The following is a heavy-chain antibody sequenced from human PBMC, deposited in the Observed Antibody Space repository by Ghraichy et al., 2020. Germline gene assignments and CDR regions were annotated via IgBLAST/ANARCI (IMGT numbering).Heavy chain of an antibody. J-gene: IGHJ3*02. Sequence: SETLSLTCTVSGGSISSYYWSWIRQPPGQGLEWIGYIYYSGSTNYNPSLKSRVTISVDTSKNQFSLKLSSVTAADTAVYYCARGESSWYRTFREDAFDIWGQGTMVTVSS. CDR3: ARGESSWYRTFREDAFDI. V-gene: IGHV4-59*01. CDR1: GGSISSYY. D-gene: IGHD6-13*01. CDR2: IYYSGST.